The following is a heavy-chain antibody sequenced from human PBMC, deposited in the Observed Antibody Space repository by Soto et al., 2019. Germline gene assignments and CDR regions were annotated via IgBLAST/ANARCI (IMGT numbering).Heavy chain of an antibody. CDR2: INPNGGST. Sequence: QVQLVQSGAEVKEPGASVKISCKPSGYSFTSFYMQWVRQAPGQGLEWMGTINPNGGSTTYAQKFQGRVIITRDTPTSTLYMDLSGLRSEDTAVYYCARAIPHFDYWGQGTLVTVSS. V-gene: IGHV1-46*01. CDR1: GYSFTSFY. CDR3: ARAIPHFDY. J-gene: IGHJ4*02. D-gene: IGHD2-21*01.